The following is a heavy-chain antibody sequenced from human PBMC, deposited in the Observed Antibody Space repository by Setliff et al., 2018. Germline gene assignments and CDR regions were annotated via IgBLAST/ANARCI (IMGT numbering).Heavy chain of an antibody. CDR3: ARDASTSDGRNAFDI. V-gene: IGHV4-39*07. J-gene: IGHJ3*02. D-gene: IGHD2-2*01. CDR2: IYFGGNT. Sequence: SETLSLTCTVPGGSISDNGYFWVWVRQPPGKGLEWIGNIYFGGNTYFNPSFKSRVTMSIDTSNSQFSLKLSSVTAADTAIYYCARDASTSDGRNAFDIWGQGTMVTVSS. CDR1: GGSISDNGYF.